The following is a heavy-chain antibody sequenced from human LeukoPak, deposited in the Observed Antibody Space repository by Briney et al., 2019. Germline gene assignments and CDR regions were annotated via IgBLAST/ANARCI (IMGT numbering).Heavy chain of an antibody. CDR1: GFTFSSYS. V-gene: IGHV3-48*01. J-gene: IGHJ4*02. CDR3: ARVRYDSSGYYPYDVDY. D-gene: IGHD3-22*01. Sequence: GGSLRLSCAASGFTFSSYSMNWVRQAPGKGLEWVSYISSSSSTIYYADSVKGRFTISRDNAKNSLYLQMNSLRAEDTAVYYCARVRYDSSGYYPYDVDYWGQGTLVTVSS. CDR2: ISSSSSTI.